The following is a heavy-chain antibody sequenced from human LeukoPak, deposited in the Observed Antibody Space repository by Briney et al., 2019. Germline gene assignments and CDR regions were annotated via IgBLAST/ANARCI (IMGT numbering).Heavy chain of an antibody. CDR3: AAFRDGYNWHLDY. Sequence: SETLSLTCTVSGGSISSYYWSWIRQPPGKGLEWIAYIYYSGNTNYNPSLQSRVTMSVDTSKNQFSLKLSSVTAADTAVYYCAAFRDGYNWHLDYWGQGSLVTVSS. CDR2: IYYSGNT. J-gene: IGHJ4*02. D-gene: IGHD5-24*01. CDR1: GGSISSYY. V-gene: IGHV4-59*01.